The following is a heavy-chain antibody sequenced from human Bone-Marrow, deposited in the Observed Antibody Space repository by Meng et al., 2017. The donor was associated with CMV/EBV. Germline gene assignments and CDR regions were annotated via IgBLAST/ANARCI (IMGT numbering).Heavy chain of an antibody. CDR2: IYPGDSDT. V-gene: IGHV5-51*01. D-gene: IGHD2-2*01. CDR3: AILSFSSTSCYSAWFDP. Sequence: KVSCKGSGYSFTSYWIGWVRQMPGKGLEWMGIIYPGDSDTRYSPSFQGQVTISTNKSISTAYPQWSSLKASDTAIFYCAILSFSSTSCYSAWFDPWGQGTLVTVSS. J-gene: IGHJ5*02. CDR1: GYSFTSYW.